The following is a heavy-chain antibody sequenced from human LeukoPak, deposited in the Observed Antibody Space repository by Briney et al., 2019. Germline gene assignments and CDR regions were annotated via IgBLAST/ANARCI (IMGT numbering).Heavy chain of an antibody. Sequence: GGSLRLSCAASGFTFSSYAMHWVRQAPGKGLEWVAVISYDGSNKYYADSVKGRFTISRDNSKNTLYLQMNSLRAEDTAVYYCARESGYYDSSGYYWGYFDYWGQGTLVTVSS. CDR1: GFTFSSYA. CDR3: ARESGYYDSSGYYWGYFDY. CDR2: ISYDGSNK. D-gene: IGHD3-22*01. V-gene: IGHV3-30*01. J-gene: IGHJ4*02.